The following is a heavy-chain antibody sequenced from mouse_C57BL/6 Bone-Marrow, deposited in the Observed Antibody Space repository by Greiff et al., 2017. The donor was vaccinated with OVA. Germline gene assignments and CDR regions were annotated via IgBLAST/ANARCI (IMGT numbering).Heavy chain of an antibody. J-gene: IGHJ1*03. Sequence: DVKLQESGGGLVKPGGSLKLSCAASGFTFSDYGMHWVRQAPEKGLEWVAYISSGSSTIYYADTVKGRFTISRDNAKNTLFLQMTSLRSEDTAMYYCARDGNYVHWYFDVWGTGTTVTVSS. CDR2: ISSGSSTI. V-gene: IGHV5-17*01. CDR3: ARDGNYVHWYFDV. D-gene: IGHD2-1*01. CDR1: GFTFSDYG.